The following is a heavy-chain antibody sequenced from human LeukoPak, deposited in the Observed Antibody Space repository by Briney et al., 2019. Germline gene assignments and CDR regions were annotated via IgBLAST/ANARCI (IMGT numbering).Heavy chain of an antibody. CDR2: IYHSGST. CDR1: GYSISSDYY. Sequence: SETLSLTCTVSGYSISSDYYWGWIRQPPGKGLEWIGSIYHSGSTLYNPSLKSRVTISVDTSKNQFSLKLSSVTAADTAVYYCARRPPGCSGGRCYYPNWFDPWGQGTLVTVSS. D-gene: IGHD2-15*01. V-gene: IGHV4-38-2*02. J-gene: IGHJ5*02. CDR3: ARRPPGCSGGRCYYPNWFDP.